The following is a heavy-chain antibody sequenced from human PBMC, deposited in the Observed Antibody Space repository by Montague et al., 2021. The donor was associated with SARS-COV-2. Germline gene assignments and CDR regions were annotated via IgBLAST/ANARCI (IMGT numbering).Heavy chain of an antibody. J-gene: IGHJ5*01. CDR3: ARDGYSSGWNGLHWFDS. D-gene: IGHD6-25*01. CDR2: IYTSGST. V-gene: IGHV4-61*02. CDR1: IGSISSGSYY. Sequence: TLSLTCTVSIGSISSGSYYWSWIRQPAGKGLEWIGRIYTSGSTNYXXXLKSRVTISVDTSKNQFSLKLSSVTAADTAVYYCARDGYSSGWNGLHWFDSWGQGTLVTVSS.